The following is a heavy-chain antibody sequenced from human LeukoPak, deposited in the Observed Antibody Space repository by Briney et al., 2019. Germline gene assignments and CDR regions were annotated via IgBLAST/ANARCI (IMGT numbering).Heavy chain of an antibody. CDR2: IYYTGST. V-gene: IGHV4-59*01. Sequence: SETLSLTCTVSGGSISPYYWSWIRQPPGRRLEFIGYIYYTGSTNYNPSLESRVTISVDTSKNQFSLKLSSVTAADTAVYYCARDITCYYDSSGYYGWFDPWGQGTLVTVSS. J-gene: IGHJ5*02. CDR3: ARDITCYYDSSGYYGWFDP. CDR1: GGSISPYY. D-gene: IGHD3-22*01.